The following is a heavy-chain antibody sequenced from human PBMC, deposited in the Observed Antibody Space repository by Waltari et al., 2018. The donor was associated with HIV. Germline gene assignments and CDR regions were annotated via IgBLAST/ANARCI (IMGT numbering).Heavy chain of an antibody. CDR1: GYTFTNYA. Sequence: EVQLLESGGGLVQPGESLRLPCLVSGYTFTNYAISWVRQAPGKGLEWVSAVTNTGDITYYADSVRGRFTISRDKPRNTVYMQMNSLRAEDTAIYYCAKGRIVVVPGAASFDLWGQGTLVTVSS. V-gene: IGHV3-23*01. CDR2: VTNTGDIT. CDR3: AKGRIVVVPGAASFDL. J-gene: IGHJ4*02. D-gene: IGHD2-2*01.